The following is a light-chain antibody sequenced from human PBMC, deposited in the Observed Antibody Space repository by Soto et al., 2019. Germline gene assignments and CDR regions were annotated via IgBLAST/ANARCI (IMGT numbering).Light chain of an antibody. CDR1: SSDVGGYHY. CDR2: DVT. V-gene: IGLV2-8*01. CDR3: MCYAGGNNWV. J-gene: IGLJ3*02. Sequence: QSVLTQPPSASGSPGQSVTISCTGTSSDVGGYHYVSWYQQHPGKAPKLVIYDVTKRPSGVPDRFSGSKSGNTASLTVSGLQAEDEADYYCMCYAGGNNWVFGGGTKLTVL.